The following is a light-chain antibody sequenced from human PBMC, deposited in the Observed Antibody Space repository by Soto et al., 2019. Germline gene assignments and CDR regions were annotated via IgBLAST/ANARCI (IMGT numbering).Light chain of an antibody. Sequence: QSVVTQPPSASGSPGQSVAISCTGTSSDSGSYNFVSWYQQHPGKAPKLIIYEVNKPPSGVPDRFSGSKSGNTASLTVSGLQAEDEADYYCSAFGGNNVFGTGTKLTVL. V-gene: IGLV2-8*01. J-gene: IGLJ1*01. CDR1: SSDSGSYNF. CDR2: EVN. CDR3: SAFGGNNV.